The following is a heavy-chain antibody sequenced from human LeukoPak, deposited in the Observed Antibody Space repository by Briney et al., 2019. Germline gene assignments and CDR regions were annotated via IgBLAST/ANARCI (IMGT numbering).Heavy chain of an antibody. Sequence: GGSLRLSCTASGFAVGSNYINWVRQAPGKGLEWVSVIHTGGNTYYTDSVKGRFTISRDNSKNTVYLQMNSLRAEDTALYYCARERDGYCGGDCYYYYGMDVWGQGTTVTVSS. D-gene: IGHD2-21*02. CDR3: ARERDGYCGGDCYYYYGMDV. CDR1: GFAVGSNY. J-gene: IGHJ6*02. V-gene: IGHV3-66*01. CDR2: IHTGGNT.